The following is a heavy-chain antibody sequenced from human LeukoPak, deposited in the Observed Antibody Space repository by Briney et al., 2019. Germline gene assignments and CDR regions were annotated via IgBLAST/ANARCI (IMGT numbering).Heavy chain of an antibody. Sequence: ASVKVSCKASGYTFTSYGISWVRQAPGQGLEWMGWISAYNGNTNYAQKLQGRVTMATDTSTSTAYMELKSLRSDDTAVYYCARDFGPGWELYYFDCWGQGTLVTVSS. V-gene: IGHV1-18*01. D-gene: IGHD1-26*01. J-gene: IGHJ4*02. CDR1: GYTFTSYG. CDR2: ISAYNGNT. CDR3: ARDFGPGWELYYFDC.